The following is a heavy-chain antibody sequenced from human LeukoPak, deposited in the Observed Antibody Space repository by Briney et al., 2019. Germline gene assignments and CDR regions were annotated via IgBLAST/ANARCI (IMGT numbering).Heavy chain of an antibody. CDR3: ARHTTVTTGYRYLDY. CDR1: GGSISSYY. J-gene: IGHJ4*02. CDR2: IYHSGST. D-gene: IGHD4-17*01. V-gene: IGHV4-59*08. Sequence: SETLSLTCTVSGGSISSYYWGWIRQPPGKGLEWIGIIYHSGSTYYNPSLKSRVTISVDTSKNQFSLKLSSVTAADTAVYYCARHTTVTTGYRYLDYWGQGTLVTVSS.